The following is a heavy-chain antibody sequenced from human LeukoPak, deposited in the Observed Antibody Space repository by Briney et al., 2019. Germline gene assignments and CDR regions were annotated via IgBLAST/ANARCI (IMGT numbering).Heavy chain of an antibody. J-gene: IGHJ6*03. CDR2: IIPILGIA. CDR3: ASSRMVYAVVYYYMDV. V-gene: IGHV1-69*04. D-gene: IGHD2-8*01. CDR1: GGTFSSYA. Sequence: GSSVKVSCKASGGTFSSYAISWVRQAPGQGLEWMGRIIPILGIANYAQKLQGRVTITADKSTSTAYMELSSLRSEDTAVYYCASSRMVYAVVYYYMDVWGKGTTVTVSS.